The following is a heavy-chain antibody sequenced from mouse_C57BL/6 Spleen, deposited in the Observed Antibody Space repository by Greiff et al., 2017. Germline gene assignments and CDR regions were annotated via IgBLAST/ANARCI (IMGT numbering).Heavy chain of an antibody. Sequence: QVQLQQPGAELVRPGSSVKLSCKASGYTFTSYWMHWVKQRPIQGLEWIGNIDPSDSETHYNQKFKDKATLTVDKSSSTAYMQSSSLTSEDSAVYYCAREGGSSPFDYWGQGTTLTVSS. J-gene: IGHJ2*01. D-gene: IGHD1-1*01. V-gene: IGHV1-52*01. CDR1: GYTFTSYW. CDR2: IDPSDSET. CDR3: AREGGSSPFDY.